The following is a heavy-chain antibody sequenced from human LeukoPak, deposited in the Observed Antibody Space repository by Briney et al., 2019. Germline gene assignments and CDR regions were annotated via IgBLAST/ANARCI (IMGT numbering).Heavy chain of an antibody. CDR1: GFTFSSYS. V-gene: IGHV3-21*01. Sequence: GGSLRLSCAASGFTFSSYSMNWVRQAPGKGLEWVSSISTSTSYIYYADSVKGRFTISRDNAKNSLYLQMNSLRAEDTAVYYCARGMLRGVMDYWGQGTLVTASS. CDR2: ISTSTSYI. D-gene: IGHD3-10*01. CDR3: ARGMLRGVMDY. J-gene: IGHJ4*02.